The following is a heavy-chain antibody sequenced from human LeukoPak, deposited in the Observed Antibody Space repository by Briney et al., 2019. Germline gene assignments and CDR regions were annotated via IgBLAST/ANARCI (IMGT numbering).Heavy chain of an antibody. Sequence: GGSLRVSCVASGFTFGNYWMSWVRQAPGKGLEFVGNIEDDGDQKNYVDSVKGRFTISRDNVKNSLYLQMSSLRVEDTAVYYCARDIIRGQSDFDYWGQGVLVTVSS. CDR1: GFTFGNYW. V-gene: IGHV3-7*01. CDR2: IEDDGDQK. D-gene: IGHD5-12*01. CDR3: ARDIIRGQSDFDY. J-gene: IGHJ4*02.